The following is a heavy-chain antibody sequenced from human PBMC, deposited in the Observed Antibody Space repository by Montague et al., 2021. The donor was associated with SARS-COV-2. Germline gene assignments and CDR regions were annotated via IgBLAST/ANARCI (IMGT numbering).Heavy chain of an antibody. Sequence: SETLPLTCIVSGGSISGHYWSWVRQTPEKGLEWIGYIYYLGTTNYNPSLKTRVTFSVDTSKNQLSLMLTSVTAADTGVYYCARNGGAAVPGLLLGMDIWGQGTTVTVSS. CDR1: GGSISGHY. CDR2: IYYLGTT. J-gene: IGHJ6*02. CDR3: ARNGGAAVPGLLLGMDI. V-gene: IGHV4-59*11. D-gene: IGHD6-19*01.